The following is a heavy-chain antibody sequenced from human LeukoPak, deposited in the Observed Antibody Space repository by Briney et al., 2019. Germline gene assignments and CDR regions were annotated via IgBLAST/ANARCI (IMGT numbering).Heavy chain of an antibody. J-gene: IGHJ4*02. CDR3: ARGELLRN. D-gene: IGHD1-26*01. CDR2: IKQDGSEK. CDR1: GGSISGYY. Sequence: ETLSLTCTVSGGSISGYYWGWIRQAPGKGLEWVANIKQDGSEKYYVDSVKGRFTISRDNAKNSLYLQMNSLRAEDTAVYYCARGELLRNWGQGTLVTVSS. V-gene: IGHV3-7*04.